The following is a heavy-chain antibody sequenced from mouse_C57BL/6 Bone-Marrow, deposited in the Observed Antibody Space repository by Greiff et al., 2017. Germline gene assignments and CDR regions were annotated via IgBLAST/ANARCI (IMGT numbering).Heavy chain of an antibody. J-gene: IGHJ4*01. CDR3: ASMDY. V-gene: IGHV5-4*03. CDR1: GFTFSSYA. Sequence: EVKLVESGGGLVKPGGSLKLSCAASGFTFSSYAMSWVRQTPEKRLEWVATISDGGSYTYYPDNVKGRFTLSRDNAKNNLYLQMSHLKSEDTAMYYCASMDYWGQGTSVTVSS. CDR2: ISDGGSYT.